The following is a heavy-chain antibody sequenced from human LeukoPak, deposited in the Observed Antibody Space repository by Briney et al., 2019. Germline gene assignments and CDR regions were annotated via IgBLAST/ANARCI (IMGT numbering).Heavy chain of an antibody. J-gene: IGHJ5*02. Sequence: SETLSLTCSVSGGAITSNPWGWTRQTPGEGLEWLGYIHARARARYNPSLERRVFLSGHTAKHQFSLKLTSLTPADTAVFYCARNHLSIRAAAGNWFDPWGQGTLVTVSS. CDR1: GGAITSNP. CDR2: IHARARA. CDR3: ARNHLSIRAAAGNWFDP. D-gene: IGHD6-13*01. V-gene: IGHV4-4*09.